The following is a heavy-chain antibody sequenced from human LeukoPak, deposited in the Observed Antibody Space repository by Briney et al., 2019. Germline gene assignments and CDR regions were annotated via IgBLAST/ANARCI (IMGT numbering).Heavy chain of an antibody. V-gene: IGHV3-48*03. Sequence: GGSLRLSCAASGFTFSSYEMNWVRQAPGRGLEWVSYISSSGSTIYYADSVKGRFTISRDNVKNSLYLQMNSLRAEDTAVYYCARVGSGWYFDYWGQGTLVTVSS. CDR1: GFTFSSYE. CDR3: ARVGSGWYFDY. J-gene: IGHJ4*02. CDR2: ISSSGSTI. D-gene: IGHD6-19*01.